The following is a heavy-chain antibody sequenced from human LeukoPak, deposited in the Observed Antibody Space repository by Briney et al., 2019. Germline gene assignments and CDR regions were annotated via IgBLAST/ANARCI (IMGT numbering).Heavy chain of an antibody. CDR1: GFTVSNNY. D-gene: IGHD2-2*01. V-gene: IGHV3-53*01. CDR3: TTAPPSRLAFDY. Sequence: GGSLRLSCAASGFTVSNNYMYWVRQAPGKGLEWLSVIYTAGNTYYAPSVKGRFTISRDNSKNTVYLQMHSLRVEDTAVYYCTTAPPSRLAFDYWGQGTLVTVSS. J-gene: IGHJ4*02. CDR2: IYTAGNT.